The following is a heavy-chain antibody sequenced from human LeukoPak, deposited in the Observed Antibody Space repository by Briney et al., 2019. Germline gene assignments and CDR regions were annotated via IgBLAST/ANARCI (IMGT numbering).Heavy chain of an antibody. J-gene: IGHJ4*02. CDR2: IYYSGST. V-gene: IGHV4-61*01. CDR3: ARVMRTAKKVLDY. Sequence: SETLSLTCTVSGGSVSSGSYYWSWIRQPPGKGLEWIGYIYYSGSTNYNPSLKSRVTISVDTSKNQFSLKLSSVTAADTAGYYCARVMRTAKKVLDYWGQGTLVTVSS. D-gene: IGHD3-3*01. CDR1: GGSVSSGSYY.